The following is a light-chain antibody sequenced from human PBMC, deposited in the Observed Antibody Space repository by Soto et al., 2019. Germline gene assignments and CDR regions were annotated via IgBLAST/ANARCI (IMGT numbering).Light chain of an antibody. CDR1: QSVLYSSNNKNY. CDR3: MQALQTPFT. J-gene: IGKJ3*01. CDR2: WAS. V-gene: IGKV4-1*01. Sequence: DIVMTQSPDSLAVSLGERATINCKSSQSVLYSSNNKNYLAWYQQKPGQPPKLLIYWASTRESGVPDRFSGSGSGTEFTLKISRVEAEDVGVYYCMQALQTPFTFGPGTKVDIK.